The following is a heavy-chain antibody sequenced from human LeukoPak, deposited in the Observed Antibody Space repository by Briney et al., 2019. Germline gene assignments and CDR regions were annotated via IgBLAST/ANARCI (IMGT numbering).Heavy chain of an antibody. D-gene: IGHD3-10*01. J-gene: IGHJ4*02. V-gene: IGHV4-4*02. Sequence: SETLSLTCAVSGTSISLSNWWTWVRQPPGKGLGWIGEIYHSGTTNYNPSLKSRVTISLDKSRNQFSLNLNSVSAADTAVYYCARSYFGSGTFNGFDYWGQGTLDTVSS. CDR3: ARSYFGSGTFNGFDY. CDR1: GTSISLSNW. CDR2: IYHSGTT.